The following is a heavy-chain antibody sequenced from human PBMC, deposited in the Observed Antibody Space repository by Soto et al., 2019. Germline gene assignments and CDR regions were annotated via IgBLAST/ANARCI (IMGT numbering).Heavy chain of an antibody. J-gene: IGHJ5*02. V-gene: IGHV3-30-3*01. Sequence: QGRLVESGGGVVQPGRSLRLSCAASGFTFSSHAMHWVRQAPGKGLEWVAIISYDGSTIFYGDSVKGRFTISRDNSKNTLYLHMSSLRPDDTAVYFCARHVASTVTTSDWFDPWGQGTLVTVSS. CDR2: ISYDGSTI. CDR3: ARHVASTVTTSDWFDP. D-gene: IGHD4-4*01. CDR1: GFTFSSHA.